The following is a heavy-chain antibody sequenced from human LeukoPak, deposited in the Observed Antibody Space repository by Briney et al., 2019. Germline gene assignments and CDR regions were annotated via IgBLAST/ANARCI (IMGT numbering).Heavy chain of an antibody. V-gene: IGHV5-51*01. D-gene: IGHD2-2*01. J-gene: IGHJ4*02. CDR2: IWPSESDA. CDR1: GYRFTSYW. CDR3: ARSRGGVITPAALFDN. Sequence: GESLKTSCKASGYRFTSYWIGWVRQMPGKGLEWMGIIWPSESDARYSPSFQGQVTFSVDKSINTAYLQWSSLKASDTAIYYCARSRGGVITPAALFDNWGQGTLVTVSS.